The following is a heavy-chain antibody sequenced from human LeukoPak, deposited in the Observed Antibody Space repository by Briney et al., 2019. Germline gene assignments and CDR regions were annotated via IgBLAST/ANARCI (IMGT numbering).Heavy chain of an antibody. CDR2: IYTSGST. CDR3: ARYGSGSYYNDYFDY. V-gene: IGHV4-4*07. D-gene: IGHD3-10*01. Sequence: SETLSLTCTVSGVSISSYYWRWIRQPAGKGLEWIGRIYTSGSTNYNPSLKSRVTMSVDTSKNRFSLKLSPVTAADTAVYYCARYGSGSYYNDYFDYWGQGTLVTVSS. CDR1: GVSISSYY. J-gene: IGHJ4*02.